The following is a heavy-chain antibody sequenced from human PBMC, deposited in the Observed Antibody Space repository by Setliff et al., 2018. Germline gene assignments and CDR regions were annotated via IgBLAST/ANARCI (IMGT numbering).Heavy chain of an antibody. D-gene: IGHD6-19*01. CDR3: ARDRQWLVHGYYYYGMDV. J-gene: IGHJ6*02. Sequence: SETLSLTCAVYGGSFSGYYWSWIRQPPGKGLEWIGEINHSGSTNYNPSLKSRVTISVDTSKNQFSLKLSSVTAADTAVYYCARDRQWLVHGYYYYGMDVWGQGTTVTVSS. CDR1: GGSFSGYY. V-gene: IGHV4-34*01. CDR2: INHSGST.